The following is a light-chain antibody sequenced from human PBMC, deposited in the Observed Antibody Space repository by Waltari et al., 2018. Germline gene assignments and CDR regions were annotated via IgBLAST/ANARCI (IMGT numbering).Light chain of an antibody. CDR1: SSDVGNYNG. CDR3: SSYTRSNTLI. Sequence: QSARTQPPSVSGSPGQSVTSSCTRSSSDVGNYNGVSWYQQPPGTAPKIMIYEVSNRPSGVPDRFSGSKSGNTASLTISGLQAEDEADYYCSSYTRSNTLIFGGGTKVTVL. CDR2: EVS. V-gene: IGLV2-18*02. J-gene: IGLJ2*01.